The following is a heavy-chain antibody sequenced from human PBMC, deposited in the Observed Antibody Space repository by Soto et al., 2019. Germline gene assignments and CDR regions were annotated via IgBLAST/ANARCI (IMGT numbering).Heavy chain of an antibody. J-gene: IGHJ4*02. CDR1: GFTFSSYA. V-gene: IGHV3-23*04. CDR3: AKDEDVEWELRVGMLDY. Sequence: EVRLVESGGGLVQPGGSLRLSCVASGFTFSSYAMSWVRQAPGKGLEWVSAISGSGGSTYYADSVKGRFTISRDNSKNTLYLQMNSLRAEDTAVYYCAKDEDVEWELRVGMLDYWGQGTLVTVSS. CDR2: ISGSGGST. D-gene: IGHD1-26*01.